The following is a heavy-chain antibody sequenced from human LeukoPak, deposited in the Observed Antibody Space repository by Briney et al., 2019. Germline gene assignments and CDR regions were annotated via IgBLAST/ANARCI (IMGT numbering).Heavy chain of an antibody. Sequence: GRSLRLSCAASGFTFSNYGMHWVRQAPGKGLEWVAVISYDERNKYYGDSVKGRFTISRDNSKNTLDLHMNSLRVEDTAVYYCAKEGDREYCSGGHCLTDQWGQGTLVTVSS. CDR3: AKEGDREYCSGGHCLTDQ. CDR1: GFTFSNYG. V-gene: IGHV3-30*18. J-gene: IGHJ4*02. CDR2: ISYDERNK. D-gene: IGHD2-15*01.